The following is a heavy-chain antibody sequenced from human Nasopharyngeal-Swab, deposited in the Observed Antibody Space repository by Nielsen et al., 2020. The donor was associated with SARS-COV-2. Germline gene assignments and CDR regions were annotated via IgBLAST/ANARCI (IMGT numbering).Heavy chain of an antibody. J-gene: IGHJ4*02. CDR1: GFTFDDYA. CDR2: INSDGSST. CDR3: ARDPLYYDILTGYYSRYYFDY. Sequence: LKISCAASGFTFDDYAMHWVRPAPGKGLVWVSRINSDGSSTSYADSVKGRFTISRDNAKNTLYLQMNSLRAEDTAVYYCARDPLYYDILTGYYSRYYFDYWGQGTLVTVSS. D-gene: IGHD3-9*01. V-gene: IGHV3-74*01.